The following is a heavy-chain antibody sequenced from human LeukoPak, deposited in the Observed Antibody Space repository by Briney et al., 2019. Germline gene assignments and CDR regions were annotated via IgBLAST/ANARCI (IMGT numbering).Heavy chain of an antibody. Sequence: PGGSLRLSCAASGFTFTYYVMNWVRQAPGKGLEWVSGISGSDGSTYYAESVKGRFTISRDNSKSTLYLQMNSLRAEDTAVYYCAKAGDYSYFDYWGQGTLVTVSS. CDR3: AKAGDYSYFDY. CDR1: GFTFTYYV. D-gene: IGHD4-11*01. J-gene: IGHJ4*02. CDR2: ISGSDGST. V-gene: IGHV3-23*01.